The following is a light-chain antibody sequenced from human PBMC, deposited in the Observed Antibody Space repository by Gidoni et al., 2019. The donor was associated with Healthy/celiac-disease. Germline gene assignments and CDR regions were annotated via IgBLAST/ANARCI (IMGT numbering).Light chain of an antibody. CDR2: WAS. V-gene: IGKV4-1*01. J-gene: IGKJ3*01. Sequence: DIVMTQSPDSLAVSLGERATINCKSSQSVLYSSNNKNYLAWYQQKPGQPPKLLIYWASTRESGVPDRFSGSGSGTDFTLTISSLQAEDVAVYYCQKYYSTGLFTFXXXTKVDIK. CDR1: QSVLYSSNNKNY. CDR3: QKYYSTGLFT.